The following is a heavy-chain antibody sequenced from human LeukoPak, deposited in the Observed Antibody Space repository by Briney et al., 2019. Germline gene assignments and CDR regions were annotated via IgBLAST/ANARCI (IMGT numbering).Heavy chain of an antibody. CDR3: ARPRTASWYDFDY. Sequence: GGSLRLSCAASGFTFSSYWMAWVRQAPRKGLEWVDNIKEDGSEKYYVDSVMGRFTISRDNAKNSLYMQMNSLRAEDAAVYYCARPRTASWYDFDYWGQGTLVTVSS. CDR1: GFTFSSYW. CDR2: IKEDGSEK. J-gene: IGHJ4*02. V-gene: IGHV3-7*01. D-gene: IGHD6-13*01.